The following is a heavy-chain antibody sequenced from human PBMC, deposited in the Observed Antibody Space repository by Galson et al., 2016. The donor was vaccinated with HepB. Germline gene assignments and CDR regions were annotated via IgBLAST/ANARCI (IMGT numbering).Heavy chain of an antibody. CDR2: ISTYNGNT. J-gene: IGHJ6*02. Sequence: SVKVSCKASGYTFRSYGIIWVRQAPGQGLEWMGWISTYNGNTNYAQNLQGRVTMTTDTSTSTAYMELRSLRSDDTAVYYCARELLWFADEWVLGYYGMDVWGQGTTITVPS. V-gene: IGHV1-18*01. D-gene: IGHD3-10*01. CDR1: GYTFRSYG. CDR3: ARELLWFADEWVLGYYGMDV.